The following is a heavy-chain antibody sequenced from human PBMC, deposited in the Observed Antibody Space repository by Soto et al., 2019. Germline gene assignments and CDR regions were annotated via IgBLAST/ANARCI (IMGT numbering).Heavy chain of an antibody. V-gene: IGHV1-69*13. CDR1: GGTFSSYA. D-gene: IGHD3-10*01. Sequence: ASVKVSCKASGGTFSSYAISWVRQAPGQGLEWMGGIIPIFGTANYAQKFQGRVTITADESTSTAYMELSSLRSEDTAVYYCARVTRGAYYYYGMDVWGQGTTVTVSS. J-gene: IGHJ6*02. CDR2: IIPIFGTA. CDR3: ARVTRGAYYYYGMDV.